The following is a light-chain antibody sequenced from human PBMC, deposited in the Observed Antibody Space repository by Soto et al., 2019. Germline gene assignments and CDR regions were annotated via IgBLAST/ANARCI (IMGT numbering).Light chain of an antibody. CDR1: SNDVGGYNY. CDR2: EVS. Sequence: QSALTQPASVSGSPGQSITISCTGTSNDVGGYNYVSWFQQHPGKAPKLLIFEVSNRPSGVSHRFSGSKSGDTASLTISGLQAEDEADYYCSSYASRSTRYVFGTGTKVTV. V-gene: IGLV2-14*01. J-gene: IGLJ1*01. CDR3: SSYASRSTRYV.